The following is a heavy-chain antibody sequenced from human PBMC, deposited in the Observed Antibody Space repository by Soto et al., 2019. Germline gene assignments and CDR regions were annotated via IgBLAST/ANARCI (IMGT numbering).Heavy chain of an antibody. CDR3: AKDYLPEARRFGELNWFDP. Sequence: HPGGSLRLSCAASGFPFSSYAMSWVRQAPGKGLEWVSAISGSGGSTYYADSVKGRFTISRDNSKNTLYLQMNSLRAEDTAVYYCAKDYLPEARRFGELNWFDPWGQGTLVTVSS. D-gene: IGHD3-10*01. CDR1: GFPFSSYA. V-gene: IGHV3-23*01. J-gene: IGHJ5*02. CDR2: ISGSGGST.